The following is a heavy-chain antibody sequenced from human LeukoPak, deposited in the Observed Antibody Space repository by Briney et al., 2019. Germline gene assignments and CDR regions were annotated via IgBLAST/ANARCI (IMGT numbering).Heavy chain of an antibody. Sequence: PGRSLRLSCAASGFTFSSYGMHWVRQAPGKGLEWVAVISYDGSNKYYADSVKGRFTISRDNSKNTLYLQMNSLRAEDTAAYYCAKAGGYCSGGSCYQEDYYYYGMDVWGQGTTVTVSS. V-gene: IGHV3-30*18. CDR3: AKAGGYCSGGSCYQEDYYYYGMDV. J-gene: IGHJ6*02. D-gene: IGHD2-15*01. CDR1: GFTFSSYG. CDR2: ISYDGSNK.